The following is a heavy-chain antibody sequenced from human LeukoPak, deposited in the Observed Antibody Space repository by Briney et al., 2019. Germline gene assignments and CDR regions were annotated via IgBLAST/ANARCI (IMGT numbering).Heavy chain of an antibody. CDR1: GGSISSSNW. D-gene: IGHD2-15*01. V-gene: IGHV4-4*02. CDR3: ARASPSHCSGGSCYRYYYYYMDV. CDR2: IYHSGST. J-gene: IGHJ6*03. Sequence: SETLSLTCAVSGGSISSSNWWSWVRQPPGKGLEWIGEIYHSGSTNYNPSLKSRVTISVDKSKNQFSLKLSSVTAADTAVYYCARASPSHCSGGSCYRYYYYYMDVWGKGTTVTVSS.